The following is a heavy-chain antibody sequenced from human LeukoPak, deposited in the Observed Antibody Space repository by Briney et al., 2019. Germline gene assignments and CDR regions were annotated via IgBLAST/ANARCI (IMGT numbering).Heavy chain of an antibody. CDR2: IRYDGTNK. D-gene: IGHD4-17*01. CDR3: AKDRDYGDYPSAYYYYMDV. Sequence: PGGSLRLSCAASGFTFSSYAMSWVRQAPGKGLEWVAFIRYDGTNKWYADSVKGRFTISRDNSKNMLYLQMNSLRAEDTAVYHCAKDRDYGDYPSAYYYYMDVWGKGTTVTVSS. J-gene: IGHJ6*03. V-gene: IGHV3-30*02. CDR1: GFTFSSYA.